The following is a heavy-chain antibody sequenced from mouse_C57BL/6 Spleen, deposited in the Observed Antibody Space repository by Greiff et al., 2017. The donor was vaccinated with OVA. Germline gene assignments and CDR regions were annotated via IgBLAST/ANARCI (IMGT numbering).Heavy chain of an antibody. J-gene: IGHJ2*01. V-gene: IGHV1-19*01. CDR2: INPYNGGT. CDR3: ARSFDSSGYLFDY. D-gene: IGHD3-2*02. CDR1: GYTFTDYY. Sequence: VQLQQSGPVLVKPGASVKMSCKASGYTFTDYYMNWVKQSHGKSLEWIGVINPYNGGTSYNQKFKGKATLTVDKSSSTAYMELNSLTSEDSAVYYCARSFDSSGYLFDYWGQGTTLTVPS.